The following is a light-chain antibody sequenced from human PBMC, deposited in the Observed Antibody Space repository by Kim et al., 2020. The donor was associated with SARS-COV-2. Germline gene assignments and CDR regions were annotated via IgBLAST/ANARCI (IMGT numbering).Light chain of an antibody. J-gene: IGKJ2*03. CDR2: AAS. V-gene: IGKV1-39*01. Sequence: SVGDRVTITCRASQSISSYLNWYQQKPGKAPKLLTYAASSLQSGVPSRFSGSGSGTDFTLTISSLQPEDFATYYCQQSYSTPPAASFGQGTKLEI. CDR3: QQSYSTPPAAS. CDR1: QSISSY.